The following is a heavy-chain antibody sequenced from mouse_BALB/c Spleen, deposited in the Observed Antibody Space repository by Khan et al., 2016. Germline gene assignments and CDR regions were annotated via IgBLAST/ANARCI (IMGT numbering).Heavy chain of an antibody. V-gene: IGHV3-8*02. CDR3: ATYYGYNIDV. D-gene: IGHD2-2*01. CDR2: ISYSGNT. J-gene: IGHJ1*01. Sequence: ELQLQESGPSLVKPSQTLSLTCSVTGDSITSGYWNWIRKFPGNKLDYMGYISYSGNTYYHQSLKSRISITRDTSKNQYYLQLNSVTAEDTATYYCATYYGYNIDVWVAGTSVTVSS. CDR1: GDSITSGY.